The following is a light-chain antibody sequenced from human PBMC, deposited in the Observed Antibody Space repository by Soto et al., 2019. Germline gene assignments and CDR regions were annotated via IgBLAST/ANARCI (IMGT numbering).Light chain of an antibody. CDR1: QGISSY. CDR2: AAS. J-gene: IGKJ4*01. CDR3: QQLNSYPL. V-gene: IGKV1-9*01. Sequence: IHLTQSPSCLSSSLGDRVTITFRASQGISSYLAWYQQKPGKAPKLLIYAASTLQSGVPSRFSGSGSGTDFTLTISSLQPEDFATYYCQQLNSYPLFGGGTKVDIK.